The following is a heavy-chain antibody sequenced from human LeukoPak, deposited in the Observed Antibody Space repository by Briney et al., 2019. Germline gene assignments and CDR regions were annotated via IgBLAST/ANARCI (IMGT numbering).Heavy chain of an antibody. J-gene: IGHJ5*02. CDR1: GYTFTNFG. CDR3: ARSIDGDYYNWFDP. CDR2: IIPIFGTA. D-gene: IGHD4-17*01. Sequence: SVKVSCKASGYTFTNFGISWVRQAPGQGLEWMGGIIPIFGTANYAQKFQGRVTITADESTSTAYMELSSLRSEDTAVYYCARSIDGDYYNWFDPWGQGTLVTVSS. V-gene: IGHV1-69*13.